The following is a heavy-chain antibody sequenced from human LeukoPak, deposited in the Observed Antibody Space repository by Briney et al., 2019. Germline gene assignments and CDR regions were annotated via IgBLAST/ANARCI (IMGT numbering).Heavy chain of an antibody. CDR2: IRYDGSNK. J-gene: IGHJ6*03. Sequence: GGSLRLSCAASGFTFSSYGMHWVRQAPGKGLEWVAFIRYDGSNKYYADSVKGRFTISRDNSKNTLYLQMNSLRAEDTAVYYCAKTATTVTTYFYYYYYMDVWGKGTTVTGPS. V-gene: IGHV3-30*02. CDR1: GFTFSSYG. CDR3: AKTATTVTTYFYYYYYMDV. D-gene: IGHD4-11*01.